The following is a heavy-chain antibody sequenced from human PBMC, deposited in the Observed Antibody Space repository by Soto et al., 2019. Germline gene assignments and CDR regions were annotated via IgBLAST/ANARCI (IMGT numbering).Heavy chain of an antibody. CDR1: GGSVGSGAYS. CDR2: ISHSGST. J-gene: IGHJ6*02. D-gene: IGHD3-10*01. Sequence: PSETLSLTCAVSGGSVGSGAYSWGWIRQPPGKGLEWIGYISHSGSTYYNPSLKSRVTISVDRSKNQFSLKLSSVTAADTAVYYCASDYGSGSYYYCGMDVWGQGTTVTVSS. CDR3: ASDYGSGSYYYCGMDV. V-gene: IGHV4-30-2*02.